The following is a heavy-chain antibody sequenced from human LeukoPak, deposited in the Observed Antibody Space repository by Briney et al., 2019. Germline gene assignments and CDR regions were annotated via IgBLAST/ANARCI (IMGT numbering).Heavy chain of an antibody. J-gene: IGHJ5*02. CDR1: GGSVSTSSYY. V-gene: IGHV4-39*07. CDR3: ALTTVTGNWFDP. Sequence: SETLSLTCSVSGGSVSTSSYYWGWIRQPPGKGLEWIGSIYYNGDTNYNPSLKSRVTISLDTSKNQFSLKLSSVTAADTAVYYCALTTVTGNWFDPWGQGTLVTVSS. CDR2: IYYNGDT. D-gene: IGHD4-17*01.